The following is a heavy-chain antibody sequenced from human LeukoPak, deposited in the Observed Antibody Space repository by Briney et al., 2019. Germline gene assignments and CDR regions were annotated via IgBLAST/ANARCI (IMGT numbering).Heavy chain of an antibody. V-gene: IGHV4-4*07. CDR3: ARDGGYTSHDY. CDR1: GGSIIGYY. Sequence: PSETLSLTCTVSGGSIIGYYWSWMRQPAGKGLEWIGRIHTSGSTNYNASLKSRVTMSVDTSKNQFSLKLTSVTAADTAMYYCARDGGYTSHDYWGQGTLVTVSS. J-gene: IGHJ4*02. CDR2: IHTSGST. D-gene: IGHD6-19*01.